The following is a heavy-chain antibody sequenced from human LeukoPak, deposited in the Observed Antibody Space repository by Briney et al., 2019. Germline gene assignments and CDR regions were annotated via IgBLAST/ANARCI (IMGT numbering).Heavy chain of an antibody. CDR3: ARGAWGHDAFDI. Sequence: PGGSLRLSCAASGFAFSNYAMSWVRQAPGKGLEWVSSLISSGTTTYYADSVKGRFTISRDNSKNTVHLQMDSLRAEDTAVYYCARGAWGHDAFDIWGQGTMVTVSS. V-gene: IGHV3-23*01. CDR1: GFAFSNYA. J-gene: IGHJ3*02. CDR2: LISSGTTT. D-gene: IGHD3-16*01.